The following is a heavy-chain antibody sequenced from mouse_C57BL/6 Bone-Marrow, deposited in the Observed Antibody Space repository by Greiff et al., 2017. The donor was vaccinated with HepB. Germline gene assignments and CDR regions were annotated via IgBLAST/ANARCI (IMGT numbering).Heavy chain of an antibody. V-gene: IGHV1-81*01. CDR3: ASPNWVFDY. Sequence: VQLQQSGAELARPGASVKLSCKASGYTFTSYGISWVKQRTGQGLEWIGEIYPRSGNTYYNEKFKGKATLTADKSSSTAYMELRSLTSEDSAVYFCASPNWVFDYWGQGTTLTVSS. CDR2: IYPRSGNT. J-gene: IGHJ2*01. D-gene: IGHD4-1*01. CDR1: GYTFTSYG.